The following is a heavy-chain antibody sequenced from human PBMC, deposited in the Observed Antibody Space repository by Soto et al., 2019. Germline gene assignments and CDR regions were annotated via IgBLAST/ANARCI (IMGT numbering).Heavy chain of an antibody. Sequence: SETLSLTCTVSGGSINNYWWSWIRQAADKGLEWIGRLHSTGATNYNPSLRSRVTMSVDKAKNQFSLNLASVTAADTAVYYCVRDVPAAGTDRFDPWGQGNLVTVSS. V-gene: IGHV4-4*07. D-gene: IGHD6-13*01. J-gene: IGHJ5*02. CDR1: GGSINNYW. CDR3: VRDVPAAGTDRFDP. CDR2: LHSTGAT.